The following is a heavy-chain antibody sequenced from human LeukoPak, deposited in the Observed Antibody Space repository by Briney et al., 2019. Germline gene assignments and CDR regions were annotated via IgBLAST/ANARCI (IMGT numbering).Heavy chain of an antibody. CDR2: ISWNSGSI. CDR3: AKGQHYYDSSGYYLGHDAFDI. Sequence: PGGSLRLSCAASGFTSDDYAMHWVRQAPGKGLEWVSGISWNSGSIGYADSVKGRFTISRDNAKNSLYLQMNSLRAEDTALYYCAKGQHYYDSSGYYLGHDAFDIWGQGTMVTVSS. V-gene: IGHV3-9*02. CDR1: GFTSDDYA. D-gene: IGHD3-22*01. J-gene: IGHJ3*02.